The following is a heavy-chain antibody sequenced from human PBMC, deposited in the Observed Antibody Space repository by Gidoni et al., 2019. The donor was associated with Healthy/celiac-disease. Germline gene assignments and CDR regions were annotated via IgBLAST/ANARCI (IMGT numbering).Heavy chain of an antibody. CDR3: ARDIGRPGARYFDY. Sequence: QVQLVESGGGVVQPGRSLRLSCAAYGFTFNSYAMHWVRQAPGTGLEWVSVISYDGSNKYYADSVKGRFTISRDNSKNTLYLQMNSLRAEDTAVYYCARDIGRPGARYFDYWGQGTLVTVSS. CDR1: GFTFNSYA. J-gene: IGHJ4*02. V-gene: IGHV3-30-3*01. CDR2: ISYDGSNK. D-gene: IGHD1-26*01.